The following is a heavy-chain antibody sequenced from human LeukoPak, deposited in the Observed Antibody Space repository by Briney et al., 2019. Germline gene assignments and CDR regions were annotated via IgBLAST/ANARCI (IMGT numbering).Heavy chain of an antibody. CDR3: ARSPTGTGNWFDP. CDR1: GYTFTGYY. Sequence: ASVKVSCKASGYTFTGYYMHWVRQAPGQGLEWMGWINPNSGGTNYAQKFQGRVTMTRDTSISTAYMELSRLRSDDTAVHYCARSPTGTGNWFDPWGQGTLSPSPQ. D-gene: IGHD1-1*01. J-gene: IGHJ5*02. CDR2: INPNSGGT. V-gene: IGHV1-2*02.